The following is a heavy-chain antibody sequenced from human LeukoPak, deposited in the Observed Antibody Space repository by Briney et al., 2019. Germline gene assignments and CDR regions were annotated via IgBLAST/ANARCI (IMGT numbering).Heavy chain of an antibody. Sequence: GASVKVSCKASGGTFSSYAISWVRQAPGQGLEWMGGIIPIFGTANYAQKFQGRVTITADESTSTAYMELSSLRSEDTAVYYCARTSYSSGWPNYYYYGMDVWGQGTTVTVSS. V-gene: IGHV1-69*01. D-gene: IGHD6-19*01. CDR2: IIPIFGTA. J-gene: IGHJ6*02. CDR1: GGTFSSYA. CDR3: ARTSYSSGWPNYYYYGMDV.